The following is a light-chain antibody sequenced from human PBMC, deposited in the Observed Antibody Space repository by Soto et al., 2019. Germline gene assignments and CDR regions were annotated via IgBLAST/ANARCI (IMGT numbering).Light chain of an antibody. J-gene: IGKJ1*01. Sequence: DIQMTQSPSTLSASVGDTVTITCRASQSISSWLAWFQQKPGKAPKLLIAPASYLESGVPSRFSGSESGTEFTLTISGLQPDDFATYYGQQYKSYSRTFGQGTKVEIK. CDR1: QSISSW. V-gene: IGKV1-5*03. CDR3: QQYKSYSRT. CDR2: PAS.